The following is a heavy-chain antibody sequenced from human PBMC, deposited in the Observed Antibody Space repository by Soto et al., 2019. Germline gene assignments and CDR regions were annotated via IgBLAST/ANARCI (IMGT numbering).Heavy chain of an antibody. D-gene: IGHD3-22*01. CDR3: AADSSGSTAEYYYYYCMDV. CDR1: TYTFSRYG. CDR2: ISAYNGNT. V-gene: IGHV1-18*01. Sequence: GSSVKVSCKASTYTFSRYGISWVRQAPGQGLEWMGWISAYNGNTKYAQKFQGRVTMTTVTSTTTAYMELRSLRSDDTAVYYCAADSSGSTAEYYYYYCMDVWG. J-gene: IGHJ6*02.